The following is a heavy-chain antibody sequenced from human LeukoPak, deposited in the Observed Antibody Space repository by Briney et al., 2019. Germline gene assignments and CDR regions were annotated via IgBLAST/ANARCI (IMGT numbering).Heavy chain of an antibody. V-gene: IGHV3-7*01. CDR2: INPAGSET. D-gene: IGHD2-15*01. CDR1: GFPFVAIG. J-gene: IGHJ4*02. Sequence: GGPLRPPWPPPGFPFVAIGRTWAAQPRVPGLRWVANINPAGSETYYVDPVKGRFSISRDNAKNLVYLQMNSLRAEDTAVYHCARFGYVAAVDVWGQGTPVTVSS. CDR3: ARFGYVAAVDV.